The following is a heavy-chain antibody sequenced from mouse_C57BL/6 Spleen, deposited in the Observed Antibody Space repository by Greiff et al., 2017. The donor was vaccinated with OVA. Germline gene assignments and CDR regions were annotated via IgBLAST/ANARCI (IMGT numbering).Heavy chain of an antibody. CDR1: GFTFSDYG. D-gene: IGHD4-1*01. CDR2: ISSGSSTI. Sequence: EVKLVESGGGLVKPGGSLKLSCAASGFTFSDYGMHWVRQAPEKGLEWVAYISSGSSTIYYADTVKGRFTISRDNAKNTLFLQMTGLRSEDTAMYYCARGGGTPFACWGQGTLVTVSA. CDR3: ARGGGTPFAC. V-gene: IGHV5-17*01. J-gene: IGHJ3*01.